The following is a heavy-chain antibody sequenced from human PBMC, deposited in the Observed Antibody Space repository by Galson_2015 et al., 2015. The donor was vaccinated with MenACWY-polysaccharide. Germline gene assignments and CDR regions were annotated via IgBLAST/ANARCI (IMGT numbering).Heavy chain of an antibody. V-gene: IGHV3-23*01. J-gene: IGHJ6*02. CDR3: AKDRDWGFYYYGMDV. Sequence: SLRLSCAASGFTFSSYAMSWVRQAPGKGLEWVSAISGSGGSTYYADSVKGRFTVSRDNSKNTLYLQMNSLRAEDTAVYYCAKDRDWGFYYYGMDVWGQGTTVTVSS. CDR2: ISGSGGST. CDR1: GFTFSSYA. D-gene: IGHD3-16*01.